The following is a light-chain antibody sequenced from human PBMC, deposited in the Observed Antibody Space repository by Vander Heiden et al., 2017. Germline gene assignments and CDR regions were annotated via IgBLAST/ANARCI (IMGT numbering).Light chain of an antibody. Sequence: EFVLSQSPGTLSLSPGERATLSCRASQNVSSSYLAWYQQKPGQAPRRLIYGAASRATGIPDRFSGSGSGTDFTLTISRLEPEDFAVYYCQQYGSSPWTFGQGTKVEIK. CDR1: QNVSSSY. CDR2: GAA. V-gene: IGKV3-20*01. J-gene: IGKJ1*01. CDR3: QQYGSSPWT.